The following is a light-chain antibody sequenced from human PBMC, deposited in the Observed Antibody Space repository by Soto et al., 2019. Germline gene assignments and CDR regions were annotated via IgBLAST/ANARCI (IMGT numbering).Light chain of an antibody. J-gene: IGKJ1*01. CDR3: KQTGSSRT. Sequence: IVLTQSPGTLSLSPGARATLSCRTSQNVQHNSLAWYQQKPGKAPRLLISGGSRRATGIPHRFSGGGCGADFARTISLLDPEDVAMYCCKQTGSSRTSGPGTKV. CDR2: GGS. CDR1: QNVQHNS. V-gene: IGKV3-20*01.